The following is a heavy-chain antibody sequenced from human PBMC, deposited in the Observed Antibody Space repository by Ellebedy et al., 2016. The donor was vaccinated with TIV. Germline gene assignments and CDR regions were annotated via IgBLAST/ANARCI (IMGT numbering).Heavy chain of an antibody. CDR1: GFTFSTYA. Sequence: PGGSLRLSCAASGFTFSTYAMAWVRRVPGKGLEWISAISGSGNWTFYADSVKGRFAISRDNSENTVSLQLSSLRAEDTALYYCAKENSGWYGTDYVYYGMDVWGQGTTVTVSS. J-gene: IGHJ6*02. V-gene: IGHV3-23*01. CDR2: ISGSGNWT. CDR3: AKENSGWYGTDYVYYGMDV. D-gene: IGHD6-19*01.